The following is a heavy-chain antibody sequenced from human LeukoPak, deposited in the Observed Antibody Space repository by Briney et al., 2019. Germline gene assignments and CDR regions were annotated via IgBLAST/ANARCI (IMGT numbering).Heavy chain of an antibody. CDR1: GYTFTSYG. CDR2: ISAYNGNT. Sequence: GASVKVSCKASGYTFTSYGISWVRQAPGQGLEWMGWISAYNGNTNYAQKPQGRVTMTTDTSTSTAYMELRSLRSDDTAVYYCARVERITMIVVVIDAFDIWGQGTMVTVSS. J-gene: IGHJ3*02. D-gene: IGHD3-22*01. CDR3: ARVERITMIVVVIDAFDI. V-gene: IGHV1-18*01.